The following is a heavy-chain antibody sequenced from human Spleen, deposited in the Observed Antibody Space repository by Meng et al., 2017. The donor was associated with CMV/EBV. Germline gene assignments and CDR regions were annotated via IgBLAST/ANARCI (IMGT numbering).Heavy chain of an antibody. CDR2: INPNSGGT. Sequence: ASVKVSCKASGYTFTGYYMHWVRQAPGQGLEWMGWINPNSGGTNYAQKFQGRVTMTRDTSISTAYMELSRLRSDDTAVYYCARDYYDSSGLPDYWGQGTLVTVSS. J-gene: IGHJ4*02. V-gene: IGHV1-2*02. CDR3: ARDYYDSSGLPDY. CDR1: GYTFTGYY. D-gene: IGHD3-22*01.